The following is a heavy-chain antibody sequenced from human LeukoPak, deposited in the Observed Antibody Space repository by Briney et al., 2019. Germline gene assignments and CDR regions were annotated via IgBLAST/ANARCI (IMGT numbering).Heavy chain of an antibody. D-gene: IGHD3-16*02. CDR2: IYYSGST. Sequence: SETLSLTCTVSGGSISSSSYYWGWIRQPPGKGLEWIGSIYYSGSTYYNPSLKSRVTISVDTSKNQFSLKLSSVTAADTAVYYCARDWSLDYVWGSCRSDAFDIWGQGTMVTVSS. CDR3: ARDWSLDYVWGSCRSDAFDI. CDR1: GGSISSSSYY. J-gene: IGHJ3*02. V-gene: IGHV4-39*07.